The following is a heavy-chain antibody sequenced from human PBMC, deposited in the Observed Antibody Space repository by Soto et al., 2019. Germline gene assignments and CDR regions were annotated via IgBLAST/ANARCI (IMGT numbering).Heavy chain of an antibody. J-gene: IGHJ5*02. V-gene: IGHV3-74*01. CDR1: GFTVSSYW. Sequence: AGSLRLTCTASGFTVSSYWLHWVRQAPGKGLVWVSRINSNVRSTSYANYVNGSFASPRDIAKDTLYLQLNSLRGEDTAVYYCVCYCYDSNSFLNWFDHWGQGTLVTVSS. CDR3: VCYCYDSNSFLNWFDH. D-gene: IGHD3-22*01. CDR2: INSNVRST.